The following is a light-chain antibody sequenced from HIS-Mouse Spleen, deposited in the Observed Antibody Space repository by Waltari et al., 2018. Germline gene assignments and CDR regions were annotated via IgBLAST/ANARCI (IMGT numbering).Light chain of an antibody. CDR3: SSYAGSNNSLYV. CDR2: EVS. J-gene: IGLJ1*01. CDR1: SSDVGGYNY. Sequence: QSALTQPPSASGSPGQSVTISCTGTSSDVGGYNYVSWYQQHPGKAPKLMLYEVSKRPSGGPRRFSVSKCGSTASLTVSGLQAEDEADYYCSSYAGSNNSLYVFGTGTKVTVL. V-gene: IGLV2-8*01.